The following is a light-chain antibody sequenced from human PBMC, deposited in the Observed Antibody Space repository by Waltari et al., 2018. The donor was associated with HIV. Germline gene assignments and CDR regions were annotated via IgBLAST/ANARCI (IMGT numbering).Light chain of an antibody. J-gene: IGLJ2*01. CDR2: EVR. Sequence: QSALTQPASVSGSPGQSITISCTGSSRDIGDYDFVSSYQQHPATAPKLSIFEVRNRPSGISNRFSGSKSANTASLTISGLQAEDEANYYCTSYTSTTTHVLFGGGTKLTVL. CDR3: TSYTSTTTHVL. CDR1: SRDIGDYDF. V-gene: IGLV2-14*01.